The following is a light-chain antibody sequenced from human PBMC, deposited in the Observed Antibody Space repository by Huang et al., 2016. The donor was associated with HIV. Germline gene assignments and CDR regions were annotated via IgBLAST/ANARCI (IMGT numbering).Light chain of an antibody. CDR1: QSVDRNN. Sequence: EIVLTQSPGTLSLSPGERATLSCRASQSVDRNNLAWYQQKHGQAPRFLIFGASSRATGIPERFSGSGSGTDFTLTISRLEPEDFAVYYCQQYGTSPRTFGGGTKVEI. CDR2: GAS. J-gene: IGKJ4*01. V-gene: IGKV3-20*01. CDR3: QQYGTSPRT.